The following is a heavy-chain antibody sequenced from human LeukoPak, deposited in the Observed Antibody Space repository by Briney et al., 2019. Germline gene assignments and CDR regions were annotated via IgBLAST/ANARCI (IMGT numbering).Heavy chain of an antibody. V-gene: IGHV4-38-2*02. CDR1: GYSISSGYY. D-gene: IGHD5-18*01. Sequence: SEALSLTCTVSGYSISSGYYWGWIRQPPGKGLEWIGSIYHSGSTYYNPSLKSRVTISVDTSKNQFSLKLSSVTAADTAVYYCARAPNRYSYGLFDYWGQGTLVTVSS. J-gene: IGHJ4*02. CDR3: ARAPNRYSYGLFDY. CDR2: IYHSGST.